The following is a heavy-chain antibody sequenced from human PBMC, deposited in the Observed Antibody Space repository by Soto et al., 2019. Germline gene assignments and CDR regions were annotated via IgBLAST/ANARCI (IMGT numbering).Heavy chain of an antibody. CDR1: GFTVSSNY. CDR3: ASPRGSSSWYGGAFDI. D-gene: IGHD6-13*01. V-gene: IGHV3-66*01. J-gene: IGHJ3*02. Sequence: EVQLVESGGGLVQPGGSLRLSCAASGFTVSSNYMSWVHQAPGKGLEWVSVIYSGGSTYYADSVKGRFTISRDNSKNTLYLQMNSLRAEDTAVYYCASPRGSSSWYGGAFDIWGQGTMVTVSS. CDR2: IYSGGST.